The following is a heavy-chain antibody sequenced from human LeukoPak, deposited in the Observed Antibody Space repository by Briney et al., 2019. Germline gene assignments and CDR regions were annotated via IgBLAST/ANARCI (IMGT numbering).Heavy chain of an antibody. CDR1: GYTFTNYY. Sequence: ASVKVSCKASGYTFTNYYMHWARQAPGQGLEWMGIINPSGSSTLYAQKFQGRVTMTRDMSTTTDYMELSSLRSEDTAVYYCARDNSVGDIAWWFDPWGQGTLVTVSS. D-gene: IGHD3-16*02. V-gene: IGHV1-46*01. CDR3: ARDNSVGDIAWWFDP. CDR2: INPSGSST. J-gene: IGHJ5*02.